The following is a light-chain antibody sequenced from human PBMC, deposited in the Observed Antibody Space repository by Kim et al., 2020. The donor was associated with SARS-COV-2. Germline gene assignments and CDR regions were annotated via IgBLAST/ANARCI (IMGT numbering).Light chain of an antibody. V-gene: IGLV3-21*04. Sequence: APGETARVNCGGNRIVIYGVRWYQQKPGQAPVLVIFYDSDRPSGIRERFSGSNSANTANLTISKVEAGDEADYYCQVWDSSSDRYVFGPGTKVTVL. J-gene: IGLJ1*01. CDR3: QVWDSSSDRYV. CDR1: RIVIYG. CDR2: YDS.